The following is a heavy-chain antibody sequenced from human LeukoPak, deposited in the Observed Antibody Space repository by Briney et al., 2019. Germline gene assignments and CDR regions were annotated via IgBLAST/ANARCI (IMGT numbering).Heavy chain of an antibody. D-gene: IGHD2-2*01. CDR1: GGSISSGDYY. CDR2: IYYSGST. J-gene: IGHJ3*02. Sequence: SQTLSLTCTVSGGSISSGDYYWSWIRQPPGKGLEWIGDIYYSGSTYYNPSLKSRVTISVDTSKNQFSLKLSSVTAADTAVYYCARGGGYCSSTSCYPNAFDIWGQGTMVTVSS. V-gene: IGHV4-30-4*08. CDR3: ARGGGYCSSTSCYPNAFDI.